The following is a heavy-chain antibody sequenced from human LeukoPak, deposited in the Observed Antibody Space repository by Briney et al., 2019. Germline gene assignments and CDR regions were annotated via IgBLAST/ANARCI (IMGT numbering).Heavy chain of an antibody. D-gene: IGHD1-26*01. V-gene: IGHV3-20*04. CDR2: INWNGGST. J-gene: IGHJ4*02. CDR1: GFTFDDYG. CDR3: ARDKVVGATFFDY. Sequence: GGSLRLSCAASGFTFDDYGLSWVRQAPGKGLEWVSGINWNGGSTGYADSVKGRFTISRDNAKNSLYLQMNSLRDEDTAVYYCARDKVVGATFFDYWGQGTLVTVSS.